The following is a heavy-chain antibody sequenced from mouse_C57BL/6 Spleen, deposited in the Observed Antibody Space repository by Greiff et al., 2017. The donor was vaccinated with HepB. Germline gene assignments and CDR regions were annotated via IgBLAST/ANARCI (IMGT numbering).Heavy chain of an antibody. CDR3: ARRAYYYGSSGGYFDV. J-gene: IGHJ1*03. CDR2: IYPRDGST. CDR1: GYTFTSYD. V-gene: IGHV1-85*01. Sequence: QVLLLQSGPELAKPGASVKLSCKASGYTFTSYDINWVKQSPGQGLEWIGWIYPRDGSTKYNEKFKGKATLTADTSSSTAYMELRSLTSEDSAVYFCARRAYYYGSSGGYFDVWGTGTTVTVS. D-gene: IGHD1-1*01.